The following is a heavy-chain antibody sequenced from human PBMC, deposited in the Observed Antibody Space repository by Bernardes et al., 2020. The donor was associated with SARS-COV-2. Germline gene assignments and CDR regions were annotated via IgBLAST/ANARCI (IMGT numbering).Heavy chain of an antibody. Sequence: SETLSLTCTVSGGSISSGGYYWSWIRQHPGKGLEWIGYIYYSGSTYYNPSLKSRVTISVDTSKNQFSLKLSSVTAADTAVYYCATESIVVVPAVDFYYYYGMDVWGKGTTVTVSS. V-gene: IGHV4-31*03. J-gene: IGHJ6*04. CDR3: ATESIVVVPAVDFYYYYGMDV. CDR1: GGSISSGGYY. CDR2: IYYSGST. D-gene: IGHD2-2*01.